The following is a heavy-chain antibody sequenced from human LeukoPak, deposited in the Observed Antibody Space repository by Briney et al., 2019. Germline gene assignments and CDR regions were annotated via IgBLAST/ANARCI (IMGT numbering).Heavy chain of an antibody. V-gene: IGHV3-30-3*01. CDR2: ISYDGNKI. J-gene: IGHJ4*02. CDR1: GFTFNIYP. Sequence: GGSLRLSCAASGFTFNIYPLHWVRQAPGKGLEWVTLISYDGNKIYYADSVKGRFTISRDNSKNTLYLQMNNLRAEDTAVYYCAKDGGNYGVVGSSLDYWGQGTLVTVSS. CDR3: AKDGGNYGVVGSSLDY. D-gene: IGHD4-23*01.